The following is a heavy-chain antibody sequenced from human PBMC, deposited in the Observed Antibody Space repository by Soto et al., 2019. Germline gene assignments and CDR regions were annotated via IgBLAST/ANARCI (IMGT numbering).Heavy chain of an antibody. J-gene: IGHJ6*03. CDR3: TRDSPDYSNYHGYYYYYMDV. CDR1: GFTFGDYA. V-gene: IGHV3-49*03. Sequence: GGSLRLSCTASGFTFGDYAMSWFRQAPGKGLEWVGFIRSKAYGGTTEYAASVKGRFTISRDDSKSIAYLQMNSLKTEDTAVYYCTRDSPDYSNYHGYYYYYMDVWGKGTTVTVSS. CDR2: IRSKAYGGTT. D-gene: IGHD4-4*01.